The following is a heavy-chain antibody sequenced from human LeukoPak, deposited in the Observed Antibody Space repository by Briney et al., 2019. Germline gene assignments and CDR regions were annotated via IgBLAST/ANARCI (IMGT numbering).Heavy chain of an antibody. CDR2: MNPNSGNT. V-gene: IGHV1-8*01. CDR1: GYSFSTFD. J-gene: IGHJ6*02. Sequence: ASLKVSCKTSGYSFSTFDINWVRQATGQGLEWMGWMNPNSGNTHYEQKFQGRLTMTRDTSISTASMELSSLRSEDTAVYYCARGGILVQGVTILYGMDVWGQGTTVTVSS. CDR3: ARGGILVQGVTILYGMDV. D-gene: IGHD3-10*01.